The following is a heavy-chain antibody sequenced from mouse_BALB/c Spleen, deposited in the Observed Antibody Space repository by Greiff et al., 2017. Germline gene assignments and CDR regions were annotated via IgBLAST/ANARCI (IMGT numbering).Heavy chain of an antibody. D-gene: IGHD2-1*01. V-gene: IGHV14-3*02. CDR3: ARSGGNYGGLYAMDY. Sequence: EVQLQQSGAELVKPGASVKLSCTASGFNIKDTYMHWVKQRPEQGLEWIGRIDPANGNTKYDPKFQGKATITADTSSNTAYLQLSSLTSEDTAVYYCARSGGNYGGLYAMDYWGQGTSVTVSS. CDR2: IDPANGNT. CDR1: GFNIKDTY. J-gene: IGHJ4*01.